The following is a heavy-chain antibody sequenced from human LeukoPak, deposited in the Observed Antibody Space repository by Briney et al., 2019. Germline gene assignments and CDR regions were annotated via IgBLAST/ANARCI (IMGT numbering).Heavy chain of an antibody. D-gene: IGHD2-2*01. J-gene: IGHJ4*02. V-gene: IGHV3-23*01. CDR2: VSGDGVRA. Sequence: GGSLRLSCTGSIFYNYAVNWVRQAPGKGLEWVSAVSGDGVRAFYADSVKGRFTISRDNSMNTVSLQMNSLRAGDTAVYYCAKEQDNRLLLSHFDYWGQGILVTVSS. CDR1: GSIFYNYA. CDR3: AKEQDNRLLLSHFDY.